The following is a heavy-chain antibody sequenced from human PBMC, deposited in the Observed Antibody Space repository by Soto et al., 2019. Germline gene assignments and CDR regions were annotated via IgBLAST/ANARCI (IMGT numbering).Heavy chain of an antibody. CDR2: ISHDGTVQ. J-gene: IGHJ2*01. D-gene: IGHD2-15*01. CDR1: GFTFSSYG. V-gene: IGHV3-30*18. CDR3: VKEVTPKASKWHFAL. Sequence: QVQLVESGGGVVQPGRSLRLSCAASGFTFSSYGMQWVRQAPGKGLEWVAVISHDGTVQYCAESVKGRFTLSRDNSKNTLYLQMDSLSAEDTAMYYCVKEVTPKASKWHFALWGRGTLVTVSS.